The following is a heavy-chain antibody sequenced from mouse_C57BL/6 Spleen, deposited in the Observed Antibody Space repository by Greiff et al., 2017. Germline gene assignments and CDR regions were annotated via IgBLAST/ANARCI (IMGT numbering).Heavy chain of an antibody. Sequence: QVQLKESGAELVKPGASVKISCKASGYAFSSYWMHWVKQRPGQGLEWIGHIYPGDGDTNYNGKFKGKATLTADKSSSTAYMQLSSLASEDSAVYFCARWGGSVSFAYWGQGTLVTVSA. D-gene: IGHD1-1*01. CDR3: ARWGGSVSFAY. CDR1: GYAFSSYW. CDR2: IYPGDGDT. V-gene: IGHV1-80*01. J-gene: IGHJ3*01.